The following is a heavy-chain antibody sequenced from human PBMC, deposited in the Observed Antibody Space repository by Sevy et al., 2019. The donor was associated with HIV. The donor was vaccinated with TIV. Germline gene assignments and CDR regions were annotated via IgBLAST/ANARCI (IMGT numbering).Heavy chain of an antibody. J-gene: IGHJ4*02. CDR3: ARDSTTRPRVLDY. CDR2: IYFTGNT. V-gene: IGHV4-59*01. CDR1: GGSISSYF. D-gene: IGHD1-1*01. Sequence: SQTLTLTCSVSGGSISSYFWTWVRQSPGKGLEWIGNIYFTGNTDYSPSLKSRVTLSLDTSKSQFSLTLKSVTAADTAIYFCARDSTTRPRVLDYWGQGTLVTVSS.